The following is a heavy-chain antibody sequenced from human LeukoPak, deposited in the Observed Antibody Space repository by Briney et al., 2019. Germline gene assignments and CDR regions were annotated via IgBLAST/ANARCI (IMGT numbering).Heavy chain of an antibody. CDR3: ASELRFLEWGFDY. CDR2: IKQDESEK. V-gene: IGHV3-7*01. D-gene: IGHD3-3*01. Sequence: GGSLRLSCAASGFSFSSYWMSWVRQAPGKGLEWVASIKQDESEKYYVDSVKGRFTISRDNAKNTLYLQMNSLRAEDTAVYYCASELRFLEWGFDYWGQGTLVTVSS. J-gene: IGHJ4*02. CDR1: GFSFSSYW.